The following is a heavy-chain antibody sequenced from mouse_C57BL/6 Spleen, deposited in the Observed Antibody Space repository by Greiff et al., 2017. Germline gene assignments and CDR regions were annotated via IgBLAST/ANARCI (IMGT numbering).Heavy chain of an antibody. CDR2: INSDGGST. CDR3: ARRGRYDYDGWYCDV. Sequence: EVKLVESGGGLVQPGESLKLSCESNEYEFPSHDMSWVRKTPEKRLELVAAINSDGGSTYYPDTMERRFIISRDNTKKTLYLQMSSLRSEYTALYYCARRGRYDYDGWYCDVWGTGTTVTVSS. V-gene: IGHV5-2*03. CDR1: EYEFPSHD. J-gene: IGHJ1*03. D-gene: IGHD2-4*01.